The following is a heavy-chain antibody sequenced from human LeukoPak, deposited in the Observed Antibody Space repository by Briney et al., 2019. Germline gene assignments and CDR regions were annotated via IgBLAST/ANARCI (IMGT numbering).Heavy chain of an antibody. Sequence: GGSLRLSCAASGFTLTYYAMHWVRQAPGKGLEWVAVTSYDGNKKYYADSVKGRFTISRDSSKNTLYLQMSSLRAEDTAVYYCARSSYDYGGIEGPFDYWGQGTLVTVS. CDR2: TSYDGNKK. D-gene: IGHD4-23*01. V-gene: IGHV3-30*15. J-gene: IGHJ4*02. CDR3: ARSSYDYGGIEGPFDY. CDR1: GFTLTYYA.